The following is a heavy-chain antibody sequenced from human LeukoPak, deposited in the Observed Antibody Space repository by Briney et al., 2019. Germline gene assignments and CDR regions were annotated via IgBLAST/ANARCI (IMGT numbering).Heavy chain of an antibody. CDR3: ARAKYNWNPIDY. V-gene: IGHV3-11*01. D-gene: IGHD1-20*01. Sequence: PGGSLRLSCAASGFTFSDYYMSWIRQAPGKGLEWVSYISSSGSTIYYADSVKGRFTISRDNAKNSLYLQMDSLRAEDTAVYYCARAKYNWNPIDYWGQGTLVTVSS. J-gene: IGHJ4*02. CDR2: ISSSGSTI. CDR1: GFTFSDYY.